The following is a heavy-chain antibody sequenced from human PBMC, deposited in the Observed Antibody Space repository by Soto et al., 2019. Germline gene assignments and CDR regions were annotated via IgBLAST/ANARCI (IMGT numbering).Heavy chain of an antibody. Sequence: ASVKVSCKASGYTFTSYFMHWVRQAPGQRLEWMGWINGGNGNTKYSPKLQDRVTITRDTSASTAYMELSSLRSEDTALYYCARDGVAAGNINFDYWGQGTLVTVSS. CDR2: INGGNGNT. J-gene: IGHJ4*02. V-gene: IGHV1-3*01. CDR3: ARDGVAAGNINFDY. D-gene: IGHD6-25*01. CDR1: GYTFTSYF.